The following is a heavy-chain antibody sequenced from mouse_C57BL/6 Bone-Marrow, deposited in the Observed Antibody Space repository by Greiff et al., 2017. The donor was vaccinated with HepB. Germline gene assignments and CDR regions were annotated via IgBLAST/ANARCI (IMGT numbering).Heavy chain of an antibody. Sequence: VQLQQPGAELVKPGASVKMSCKASGYTFTSYWITWVKQRPGQGLEWMGDINPGSGSTNYNEKFKSKATLTVDTSSSTAYRQLSSLTSEDSAVYYCSRKATYHWYFDVWGTGTTVTVSS. CDR3: SRKATYHWYFDV. CDR2: INPGSGST. D-gene: IGHD3-2*02. CDR1: GYTFTSYW. J-gene: IGHJ1*03. V-gene: IGHV1-55*01.